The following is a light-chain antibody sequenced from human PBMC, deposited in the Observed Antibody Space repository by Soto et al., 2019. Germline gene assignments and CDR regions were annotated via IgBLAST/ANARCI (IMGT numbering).Light chain of an antibody. V-gene: IGLV2-14*01. Sequence: ALTQPASVSWSPGQSITISCTGTSSDVGDYNYVSWYQQHPGKAPKLMISAVSNRPSGVSDRFSGSKSGNTASLTISGLQAEDEADYYCSYMRNSLYVFGTGTKVTVL. CDR1: SSDVGDYNY. CDR3: CSYMRNSLYV. J-gene: IGLJ1*01. CDR2: AVS.